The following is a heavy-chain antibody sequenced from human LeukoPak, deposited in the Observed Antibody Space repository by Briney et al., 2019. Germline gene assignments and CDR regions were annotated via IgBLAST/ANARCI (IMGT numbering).Heavy chain of an antibody. CDR1: GFTFSSYG. V-gene: IGHV3-30*18. CDR2: ISYDGSNK. Sequence: GGSLRLSCAASGFTFSSYGLHWVRQAPGKGLEWVAVISYDGSNKYYADSVKGRFTISSDNSKNTLYLQMNSLRAEDTAVYYCAKALGGDDIFDYWGQGTLVTVSS. D-gene: IGHD2-21*01. CDR3: AKALGGDDIFDY. J-gene: IGHJ4*02.